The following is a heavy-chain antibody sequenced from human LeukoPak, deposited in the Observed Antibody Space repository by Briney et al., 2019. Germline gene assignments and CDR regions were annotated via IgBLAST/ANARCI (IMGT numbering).Heavy chain of an antibody. Sequence: GGSLRLSCAASGFTFSSYSMNWVCQAPGKGLEWVSSISSSSSYIYYADSVKGRFTISRDNAKNSLYLQMNSLRAEDTAVYYCARELGIAARRGYFDYWGQGTLVTVSS. CDR3: ARELGIAARRGYFDY. CDR2: ISSSSSYI. V-gene: IGHV3-21*01. J-gene: IGHJ4*02. CDR1: GFTFSSYS. D-gene: IGHD6-6*01.